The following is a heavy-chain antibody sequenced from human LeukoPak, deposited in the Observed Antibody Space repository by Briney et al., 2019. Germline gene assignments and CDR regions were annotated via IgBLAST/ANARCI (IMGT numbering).Heavy chain of an antibody. CDR1: GFSFSTYA. V-gene: IGHV3-23*01. CDR2: IGGSGDTT. CDR3: AKGLVFHDNYFDY. Sequence: GESLRLSCAASGFSFSTYAMNWVRQVPEKGLEGVSTIGGSGDTTSYADSVKGRFTISSDYSKNTLYLQMNNLRAEDTAVYFCAKGLVFHDNYFDYWGQGTLVTVSS. J-gene: IGHJ4*02. D-gene: IGHD5/OR15-5a*01.